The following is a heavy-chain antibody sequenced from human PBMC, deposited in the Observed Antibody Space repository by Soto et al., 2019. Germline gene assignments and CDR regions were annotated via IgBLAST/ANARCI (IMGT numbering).Heavy chain of an antibody. Sequence: PGGSLRLSCAASGFTFSSYGMHWVRQAPGKGLEWVAVISYDGSNKYYADSVKGRFTISRDNSKNTLYLQMNSLRAEGTAVYYCAKERRVGATRPGYGMGVWGQGTTVTVSS. V-gene: IGHV3-30*18. J-gene: IGHJ6*02. CDR1: GFTFSSYG. CDR3: AKERRVGATRPGYGMGV. D-gene: IGHD1-26*01. CDR2: ISYDGSNK.